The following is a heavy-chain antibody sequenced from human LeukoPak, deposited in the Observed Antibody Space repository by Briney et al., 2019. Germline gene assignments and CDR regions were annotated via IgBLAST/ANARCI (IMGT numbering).Heavy chain of an antibody. Sequence: GGSLRLSCAASGFTFSSYWMHWVRQAPGKGLVWVSRVNSDGIAIYADSVKGRFTISRDNAKNTLYLQMNSLRAEDTALYYCARDGIVPAYYFDYWGQGTLVTVSS. V-gene: IGHV3-74*01. CDR1: GFTFSSYW. CDR2: VNSDGIA. CDR3: ARDGIVPAYYFDY. D-gene: IGHD2-2*01. J-gene: IGHJ4*02.